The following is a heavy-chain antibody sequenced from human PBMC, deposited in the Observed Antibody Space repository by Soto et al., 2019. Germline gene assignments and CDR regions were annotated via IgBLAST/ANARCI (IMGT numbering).Heavy chain of an antibody. D-gene: IGHD6-13*01. CDR1: GYTFTGYY. Sequence: ASVKVSCKASGYTFTGYYMHWVRQAPGQGLEWMGWINPNSGATNYAQKFQGWVTMTRDTSTSTAYMELSRLKSDDTAVFYCAREVRGAAAGTNWFDRWGQGTPVTVSS. J-gene: IGHJ5*02. CDR2: INPNSGAT. CDR3: AREVRGAAAGTNWFDR. V-gene: IGHV1-2*04.